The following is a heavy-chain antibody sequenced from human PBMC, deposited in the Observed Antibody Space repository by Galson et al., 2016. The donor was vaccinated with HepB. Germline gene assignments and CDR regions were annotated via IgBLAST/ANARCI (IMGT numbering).Heavy chain of an antibody. V-gene: IGHV4-59*11. CDR3: ARGLAPSEAIVQSPDY. Sequence: ETLSLTCTVSGGSMRGLYWSWIRQAPGKGLEVIGYIYYSGRTNYRPSLPSRVTISADTSRNQFSLKLTSVTPADTGVYYCARGLAPSEAIVQSPDYWGQGILITVS. CDR2: IYYSGRT. D-gene: IGHD3-16*02. CDR1: GGSMRGLY. J-gene: IGHJ4*02.